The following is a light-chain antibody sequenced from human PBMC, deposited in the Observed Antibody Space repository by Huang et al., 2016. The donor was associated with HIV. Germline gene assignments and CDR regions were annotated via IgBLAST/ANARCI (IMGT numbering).Light chain of an antibody. CDR1: QSVGNY. J-gene: IGKJ1*01. Sequence: DIQLTQSPSSLSASVGDRITITCRASQSVGNYLNWYQQRPRQAPLLLIYGTSNFQTGVPSMFSATGSGRFFILSINGLQREDFASYYCQQTYNALWAFGQGTKVEF. CDR2: GTS. CDR3: QQTYNALWA. V-gene: IGKV1-39*01.